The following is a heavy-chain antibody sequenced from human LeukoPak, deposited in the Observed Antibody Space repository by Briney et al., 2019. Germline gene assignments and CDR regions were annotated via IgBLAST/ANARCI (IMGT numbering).Heavy chain of an antibody. CDR2: ITDSGGGT. D-gene: IGHD5-12*01. V-gene: IGHV3-23*01. CDR1: GFTFTSYA. J-gene: IGHJ4*02. Sequence: GGSLRLSCAASGFTFTSYAMSWVRQAPGKGLEWVSVITDSGGGTYYADSVKGRFTISRDNSKNALYLQMNSLRAEDTAVYYCAKGSGYDLVDYWGQGTLVTVSS. CDR3: AKGSGYDLVDY.